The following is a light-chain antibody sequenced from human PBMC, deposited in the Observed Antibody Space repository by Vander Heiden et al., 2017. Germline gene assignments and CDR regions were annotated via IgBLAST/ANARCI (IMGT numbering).Light chain of an antibody. CDR3: QKDDSAPFT. CDR2: AAS. CDR1: QGISNY. J-gene: IGKJ3*01. Sequence: DIQMTQSPSSLSASVGDRVTITCRASQGISNYLAWYQQKPGNLPRPLIYAASTVQAGVPSRFSGSGSGTDFTLTISSLQPEDVATYYCQKDDSAPFTFGHGTKVEIK. V-gene: IGKV1-27*01.